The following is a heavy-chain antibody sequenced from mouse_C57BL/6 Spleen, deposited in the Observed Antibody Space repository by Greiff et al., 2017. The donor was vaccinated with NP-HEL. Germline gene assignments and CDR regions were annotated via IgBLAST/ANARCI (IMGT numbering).Heavy chain of an antibody. Sequence: EVQGVESGGDLVKPGGSLKLSCAASGFTFSSYGMSWVRQTPDKRLEWVATISSGGSYTYYPDSVKGRFTISRDNAKNTLYLQMSSLKSEDTAMYDCARQRPGAMDYWGKGTSVTVSS. CDR3: ARQRPGAMDY. CDR1: GFTFSSYG. J-gene: IGHJ4*01. V-gene: IGHV5-6*01. CDR2: ISSGGSYT.